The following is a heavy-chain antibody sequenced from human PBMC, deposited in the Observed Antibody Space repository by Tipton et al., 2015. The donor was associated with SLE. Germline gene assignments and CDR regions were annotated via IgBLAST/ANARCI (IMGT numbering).Heavy chain of an antibody. CDR1: GGSFSGYY. Sequence: TLSLTCAVYGGSFSGYYWSWIRQPPGKGLEWIGEINHSGSTNYNPSLKGRVTISVDTSKNQFSLKLSSVTAADTAVYYCARDLTLDYWGQGTLVTVSS. CDR2: INHSGST. CDR3: ARDLTLDY. D-gene: IGHD4-23*01. V-gene: IGHV4-34*01. J-gene: IGHJ4*02.